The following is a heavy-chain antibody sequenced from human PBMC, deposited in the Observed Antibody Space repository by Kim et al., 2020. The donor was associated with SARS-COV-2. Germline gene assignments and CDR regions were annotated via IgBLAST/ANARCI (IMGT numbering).Heavy chain of an antibody. J-gene: IGHJ4*02. CDR3: ARDLGHYYYDSGGFFVFDY. CDR2: INTNTGNP. V-gene: IGHV7-4-1*02. CDR1: GYTFTSYA. D-gene: IGHD3-22*01. Sequence: ASVKVSCKASGYTFTSYAMNWVRQAPGQGLEWMGWINTNTGNPTYAQGFTGRFVFSLDTSVSTAYLQISSLKAEDTAVYYCARDLGHYYYDSGGFFVFDYWGQGTLVTVSS.